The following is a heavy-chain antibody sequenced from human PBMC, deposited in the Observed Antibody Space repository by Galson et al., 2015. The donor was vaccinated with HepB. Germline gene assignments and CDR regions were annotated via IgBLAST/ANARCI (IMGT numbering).Heavy chain of an antibody. J-gene: IGHJ5*01. CDR2: ISGNGDST. D-gene: IGHD5-18*01. CDR3: AKGYGLVDS. Sequence: SLRLSCAASGFAFDTHAMSWVRQAPGRGLEWISGISGNGDSTFYANSGKGRFTVSRDKPNYMLNLQMNSLRAEDAGLYFCAKGYGLVDSWGQGILVTVSS. V-gene: IGHV3-23*01. CDR1: GFAFDTHA.